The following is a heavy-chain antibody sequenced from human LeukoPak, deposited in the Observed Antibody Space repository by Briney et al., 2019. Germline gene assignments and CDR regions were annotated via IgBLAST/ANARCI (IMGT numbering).Heavy chain of an antibody. V-gene: IGHV1-69*06. J-gene: IGHJ5*02. Sequence: SVKVSCKASGGTFSSYAISWVRQAPGQGLEWMGGIIPIFGTANYAQKFQGRVTITADKSTSTAYMELSSLRSEDTAVYYCASYYCSGGSCHNWFDPWGQGTLVTVSS. CDR1: GGTFSSYA. CDR3: ASYYCSGGSCHNWFDP. D-gene: IGHD2-15*01. CDR2: IIPIFGTA.